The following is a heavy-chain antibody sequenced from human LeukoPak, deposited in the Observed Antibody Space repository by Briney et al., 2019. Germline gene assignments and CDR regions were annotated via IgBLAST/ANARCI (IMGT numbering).Heavy chain of an antibody. CDR3: AKDRYYYGSGINWFDP. CDR1: GFTFSSYA. Sequence: GVLRLSCAASGFTFSSYAMSWVRQAPGNGLEWVSAISGSGGSTYYADSVKGRFTISRDNSKNTLYLQMNSLRAEDTAVYYCAKDRYYYGSGINWFDPWGQGTLVTVSS. D-gene: IGHD3-10*01. J-gene: IGHJ5*02. CDR2: ISGSGGST. V-gene: IGHV3-23*01.